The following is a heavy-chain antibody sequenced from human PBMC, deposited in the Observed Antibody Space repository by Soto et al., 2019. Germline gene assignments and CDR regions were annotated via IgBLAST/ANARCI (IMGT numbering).Heavy chain of an antibody. CDR2: ISGPGSDT. V-gene: IGHV3-23*01. Sequence: GGSLRLSCEASGFIFSAYFMTWVRQAPGKGLEWVSGISGPGSDTDYADSVKGRFTISRDNSKNTLFLQMSSLRVEDTAVYYCAREDGGGPFDYWSQGTLVTVSS. J-gene: IGHJ4*02. D-gene: IGHD3-10*01. CDR1: GFIFSAYF. CDR3: AREDGGGPFDY.